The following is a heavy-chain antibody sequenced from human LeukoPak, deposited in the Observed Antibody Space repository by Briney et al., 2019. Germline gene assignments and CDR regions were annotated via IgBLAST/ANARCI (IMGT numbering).Heavy chain of an antibody. J-gene: IGHJ4*02. CDR3: ARAAMGDYGDYVLDY. V-gene: IGHV1-2*02. D-gene: IGHD4-17*01. CDR1: GYTFTGYY. Sequence: ASVTVSCKASGYTFTGYYMHWVRQAPRQGLEWMGWINPNSGGTNYAQKFQGRVTMTRDTSISTAYMELSRLRSDDTAVYYCARAAMGDYGDYVLDYWGQGTLVTVSS. CDR2: INPNSGGT.